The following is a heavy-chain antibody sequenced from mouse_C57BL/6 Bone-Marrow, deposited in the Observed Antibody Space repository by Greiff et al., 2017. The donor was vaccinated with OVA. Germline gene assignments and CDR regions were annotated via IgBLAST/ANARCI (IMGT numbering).Heavy chain of an antibody. CDR2: INPSTGGT. CDR3: TRGGTSPFAY. CDR1: GYSFTGYY. J-gene: IGHJ3*01. Sequence: VQLKESGPELVKPGASVKLSCKASGYSFTGYYMNWVKQSPEKSLEWIGEINPSTGGTTYNQKFKAKATLTVDKSSSTAYMQLKSLTSEDSAVYYGTRGGTSPFAYWGQGTLVTVSA. V-gene: IGHV1-42*01. D-gene: IGHD4-1*01.